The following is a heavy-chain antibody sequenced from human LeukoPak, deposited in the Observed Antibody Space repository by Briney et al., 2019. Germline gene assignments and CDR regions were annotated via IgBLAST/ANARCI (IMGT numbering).Heavy chain of an antibody. D-gene: IGHD1-7*01. CDR2: INPKTGGT. CDR3: ARIGTPITSLYYFDY. V-gene: IGHV1-2*02. CDR1: VYTFSDYY. J-gene: IGHJ4*02. Sequence: ASVKVSCKASVYTFSDYYIHWVRQTPGQGLEWMGWINPKTGGTDYAQNFQGRVTMTRDTSTNAANMEVSGLRSDDTAVYYCARIGTPITSLYYFDYWGQGTLVTVSS.